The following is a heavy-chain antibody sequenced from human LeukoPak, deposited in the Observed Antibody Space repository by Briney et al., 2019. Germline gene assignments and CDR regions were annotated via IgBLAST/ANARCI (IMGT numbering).Heavy chain of an antibody. CDR3: ARRPRRITMVRGVAYDY. V-gene: IGHV4-34*01. CDR2: INHSGST. CDR1: GGSFSGYY. D-gene: IGHD3-10*01. J-gene: IGHJ4*02. Sequence: SETLSLTCAVYGGSFSGYYWSWIRQPPGKGLEWIGEINHSGSTNYNPSPKSRVTISVDTSKDQFSLKLSSVTAADTAVYYCARRPRRITMVRGVAYDYWGQGTLVTVSS.